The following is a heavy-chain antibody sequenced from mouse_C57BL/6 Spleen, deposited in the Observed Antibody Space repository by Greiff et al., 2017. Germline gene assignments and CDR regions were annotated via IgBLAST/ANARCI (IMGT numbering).Heavy chain of an antibody. CDR3: ARKESAWFAY. V-gene: IGHV1-64*01. J-gene: IGHJ3*01. CDR1: GYTFTSYW. D-gene: IGHD1-3*01. Sequence: VQLQQPGAELVKPGASVKLSCKASGYTFTSYWMHWVKQRPGQGLEWIGMIHPNSGSTNYNEKLKSKDTLTVDKSSSTAYMQLSSLTSEDSAVYYCARKESAWFAYWGQETLVTVSA. CDR2: IHPNSGST.